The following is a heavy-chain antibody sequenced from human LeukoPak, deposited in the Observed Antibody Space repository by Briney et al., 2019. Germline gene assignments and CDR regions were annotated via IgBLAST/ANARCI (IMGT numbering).Heavy chain of an antibody. V-gene: IGHV4-34*01. J-gene: IGHJ5*02. Sequence: SETLSLTCAVYGGSFSGYYWSWIRQPPGKGLEWIGEINHSGSTNYNPSLTSRGTISVATSNTQFSLKLSSVTAADTAVYYCATLHLKRLAAAGTRSWFDPWGQGTLVTVSS. D-gene: IGHD6-13*01. CDR2: INHSGST. CDR3: ATLHLKRLAAAGTRSWFDP. CDR1: GGSFSGYY.